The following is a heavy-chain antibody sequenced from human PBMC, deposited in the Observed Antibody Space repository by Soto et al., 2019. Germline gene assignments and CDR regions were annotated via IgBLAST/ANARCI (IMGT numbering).Heavy chain of an antibody. CDR2: IYYSGST. Sequence: SETLSLTCTVSGGSISSGGYYWSWIRQHPGKGLEWIGYIYYSGSTYYNPSLKSRVTISVDTSKNQFSLKLSSVTAADTAVYYCARVSYCSGGSCRRKDAFDIWGQGTMVTVSS. V-gene: IGHV4-31*03. D-gene: IGHD2-15*01. CDR1: GGSISSGGYY. J-gene: IGHJ3*02. CDR3: ARVSYCSGGSCRRKDAFDI.